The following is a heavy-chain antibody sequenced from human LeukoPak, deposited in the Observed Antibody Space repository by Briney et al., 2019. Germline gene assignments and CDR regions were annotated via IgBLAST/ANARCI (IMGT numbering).Heavy chain of an antibody. CDR3: AKPQYQLLWTGGMDV. J-gene: IGHJ6*02. CDR1: GFTFSSYA. D-gene: IGHD2-2*01. V-gene: IGHV3-23*01. CDR2: ISGSGGST. Sequence: GGSLRLSCAASGFTFSSYAMSWVRQAPGKGLEWVSAISGSGGSTYYADSVKGRFTISRDNSKNTLYLQMNSLRAEDTAVYYCAKPQYQLLWTGGMDVWGQGTTVTVSS.